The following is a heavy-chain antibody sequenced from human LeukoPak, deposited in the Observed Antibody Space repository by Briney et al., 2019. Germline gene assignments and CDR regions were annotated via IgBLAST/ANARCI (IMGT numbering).Heavy chain of an antibody. CDR2: IYYSGST. CDR3: AGFHDHYYDSSGYFDY. J-gene: IGHJ4*02. D-gene: IGHD3-22*01. CDR1: GGSISSYY. Sequence: PSETLSLTCTVSGGSISSYYWSWIRQPPGKGLEWIGYIYYSGSTNYNPSLKSRVTISVDTSKNQFSLKLSSVTAADTAVYYCAGFHDHYYDSSGYFDYWGQGTLVTVSS. V-gene: IGHV4-59*01.